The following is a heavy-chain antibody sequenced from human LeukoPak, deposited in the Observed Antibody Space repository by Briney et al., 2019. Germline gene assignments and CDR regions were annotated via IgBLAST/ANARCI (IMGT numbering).Heavy chain of an antibody. CDR3: ARLMVPAEVDFDI. V-gene: IGHV4-34*01. Sequence: SETLSLTCAVYGGSFSGYYWSWIRQPPGKGLEWIGEINHSGSTNYNPSLKSRVTISVDTSKNQFSLKLSSVTAADTAVYYCARLMVPAEVDFDIWGQGTMVTVSS. J-gene: IGHJ3*02. CDR2: INHSGST. D-gene: IGHD2-2*01. CDR1: GGSFSGYY.